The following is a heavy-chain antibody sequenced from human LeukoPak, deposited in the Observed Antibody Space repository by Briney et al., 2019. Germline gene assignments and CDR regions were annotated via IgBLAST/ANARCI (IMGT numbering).Heavy chain of an antibody. CDR3: ARDAGGTWFDP. J-gene: IGHJ5*02. V-gene: IGHV4-59*01. CDR2: IKNNGGN. Sequence: SETPSLTCTVSGGSISTYSWNWIRQSPGQGLEWIGYIKNNGGNYNNPSLKSRVTISLDTSKNQFSLTLTSVTAADTAVYYCARDAGGTWFDPWGQGTLVTVSS. CDR1: GGSISTYS.